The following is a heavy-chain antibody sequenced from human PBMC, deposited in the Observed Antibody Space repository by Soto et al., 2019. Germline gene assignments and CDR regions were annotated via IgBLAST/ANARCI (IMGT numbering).Heavy chain of an antibody. CDR3: ARTGAHGYYDILTGYYKPLYYYYYYYMDV. J-gene: IGHJ6*03. CDR2: ISAYNGNT. Sequence: ASVKVSCKASGYTFTSYGISWVRQAPGQGLEWMGWISAYNGNTNYAQKLQGRVTMTTDTSTSTAYMELRSLRSDDTAVYYCARTGAHGYYDILTGYYKPLYYYYYYYMDVWGKGTTVTVSS. V-gene: IGHV1-18*01. CDR1: GYTFTSYG. D-gene: IGHD3-9*01.